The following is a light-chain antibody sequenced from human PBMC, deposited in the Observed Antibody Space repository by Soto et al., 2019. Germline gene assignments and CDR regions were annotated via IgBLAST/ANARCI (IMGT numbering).Light chain of an antibody. CDR3: QQDNNWPRT. J-gene: IGKJ1*01. V-gene: IGKV3-15*01. CDR2: GAT. CDR1: HSVSSN. Sequence: EIVMTQSPATLSVSPGERATLSCRASHSVSSNLAWYQQKPGQAPRLLIHGATTRATGIPARFSGSGSGTEFTLTISSVQAEDFAVYYCQQDNNWPRTFGQGTKVDIK.